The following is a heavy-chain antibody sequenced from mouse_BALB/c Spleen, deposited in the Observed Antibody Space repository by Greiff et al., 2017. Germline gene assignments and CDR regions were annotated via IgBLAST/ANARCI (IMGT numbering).Heavy chain of an antibody. CDR2: ISSGGST. Sequence: DVHLVESGGGLVKPGGSLKLSCAASGFTFSSYAMSWVRQTPEKRLEWVASISSGGSTYYPDSVKGRFTISRDNARNILYLQMSSLRSEDTAMYYCATSSYYGSSYDYAMDYWGQGTSVTVSS. CDR3: ATSSYYGSSYDYAMDY. V-gene: IGHV5-6-5*01. D-gene: IGHD1-1*01. CDR1: GFTFSSYA. J-gene: IGHJ4*01.